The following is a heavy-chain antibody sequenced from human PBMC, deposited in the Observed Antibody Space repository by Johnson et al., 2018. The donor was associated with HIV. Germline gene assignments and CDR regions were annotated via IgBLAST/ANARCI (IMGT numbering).Heavy chain of an antibody. CDR2: ISYDGSNK. CDR1: GFTFSSYA. D-gene: IGHD3-16*02. V-gene: IGHV3-30*04. CDR3: ARGSYDYVWGSYPRRAFES. Sequence: QVQLVESGGGVVQPGRSLRLSCAASGFTFSSYAMHWVRQAPGKGLEWVAVISYDGSNKYYADSVEGRFPISRDNSKNTLYLQMNSLRAGDTAVYYCARGSYDYVWGSYPRRAFESWGQGTMVTVSS. J-gene: IGHJ3*02.